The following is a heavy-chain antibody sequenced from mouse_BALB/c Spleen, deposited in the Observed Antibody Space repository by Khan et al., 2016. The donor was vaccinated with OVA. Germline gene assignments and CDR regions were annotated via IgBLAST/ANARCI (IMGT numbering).Heavy chain of an antibody. CDR1: GYTFTSYW. D-gene: IGHD1-1*01. CDR2: IGPGSSNA. V-gene: IGHV1S41*01. CDR3: ASEKYYGRSCYGIDY. Sequence: DLVKPGASVKLSCKASGYTFTSYWINWIKQRPGQGLEWIGRIGPGSSNAYYNDMFKDKATLTVDTSSNTAYIQLSSLTSEDSAVYFCASEKYYGRSCYGIDYWGQGTSVTVSA. J-gene: IGHJ4*01.